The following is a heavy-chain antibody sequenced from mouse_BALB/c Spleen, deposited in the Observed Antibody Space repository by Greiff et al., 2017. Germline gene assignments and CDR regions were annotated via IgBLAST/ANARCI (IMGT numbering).Heavy chain of an antibody. CDR1: GFTFSSYT. CDR2: ISSGGSYT. CDR3: AIGISLRRVGNYFDY. D-gene: IGHD1-2*01. J-gene: IGHJ2*01. V-gene: IGHV5-6-4*01. Sequence: EVMLVESGGGLVKPGGSLKLSCAASGFTFSSYTMSWVRQTPEKRLEWVATISSGGSYTYYPDSVKGRFTISRDNAKNTLYLQMSSLKSEDTAMYYCAIGISLRRVGNYFDYWGQGTTLTVSS.